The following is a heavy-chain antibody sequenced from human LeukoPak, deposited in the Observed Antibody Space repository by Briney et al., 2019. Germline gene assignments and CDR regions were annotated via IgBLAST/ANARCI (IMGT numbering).Heavy chain of an antibody. Sequence: SVKVSRKASGGTLSTYAISRVRQAPEQGREGVGRIVPILGTANYAQNFQGRVTITADRSTTTAYMELSSLRSEDTAVYYCARVPQGSSWPYYFDYWGQGTLVTVSS. CDR3: ARVPQGSSWPYYFDY. J-gene: IGHJ4*02. D-gene: IGHD6-13*01. CDR2: IVPILGTA. V-gene: IGHV1-69*04. CDR1: GGTLSTYA.